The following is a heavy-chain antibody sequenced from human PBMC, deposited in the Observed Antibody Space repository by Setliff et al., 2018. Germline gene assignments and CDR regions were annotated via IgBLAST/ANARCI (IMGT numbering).Heavy chain of an antibody. Sequence: PSETLSLTCTVSGGPFSGASIWSWIRQPPGKGLEFIGYVYYSGTAKYDPSLESRALMSVDASKNQISLKLNSVTAADTAVYYCAKGGTYRYFDFWGQGALVTVSS. CDR2: VYYSGTA. V-gene: IGHV4-59*01. D-gene: IGHD1-26*01. J-gene: IGHJ4*02. CDR3: AKGGTYRYFDF. CDR1: GGPFSGAS.